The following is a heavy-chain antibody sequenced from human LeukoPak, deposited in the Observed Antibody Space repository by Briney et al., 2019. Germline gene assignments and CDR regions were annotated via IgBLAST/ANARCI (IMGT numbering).Heavy chain of an antibody. J-gene: IGHJ4*02. V-gene: IGHV4-59*01. CDR2: IYYSGST. CDR1: GGSISSSY. CDR3: ARFSSGWHIDY. D-gene: IGHD6-19*01. Sequence: SETLSLTCTVSGGSISSSYWTWIRQPPGKGLEWIGYIYYSGSTNYNPSLKSRVTISVDTSKNHLSLKLTSVTAGDTAVYYCARFSSGWHIDYWGQGTLVTVSS.